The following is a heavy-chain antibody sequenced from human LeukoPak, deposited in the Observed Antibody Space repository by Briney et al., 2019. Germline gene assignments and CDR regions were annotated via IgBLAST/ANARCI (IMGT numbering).Heavy chain of an antibody. V-gene: IGHV1-2*02. J-gene: IGHJ4*02. CDR2: INPNSGGT. CDR3: ARDGAWFGELSSYFDY. D-gene: IGHD3-10*01. CDR1: GYTFTGYY. Sequence: ASVKVSCKASGYTFTGYYMHWVRQAPGQGLEWMGWINPNSGGTNYAQKFQGRVTMTRDTSISTAYMELSRLRSDDTAVYYCARDGAWFGELSSYFDYWGQGTLVTVSS.